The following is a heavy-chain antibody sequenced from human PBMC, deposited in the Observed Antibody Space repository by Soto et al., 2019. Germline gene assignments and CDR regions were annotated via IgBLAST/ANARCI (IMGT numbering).Heavy chain of an antibody. J-gene: IGHJ4*02. D-gene: IGHD4-4*01. CDR2: IYYSGST. Sequence: SETLSLTCTVSGDSLSNYDWNWIRQPPGKGLEWIGYIYYSGSTNYNPSLKSRVTISIDTSNSQFSLKLRSVTAADTAVYYCAGYTVTSDFDYWGQGTLVTVSS. CDR3: AGYTVTSDFDY. V-gene: IGHV4-59*01. CDR1: GDSLSNYD.